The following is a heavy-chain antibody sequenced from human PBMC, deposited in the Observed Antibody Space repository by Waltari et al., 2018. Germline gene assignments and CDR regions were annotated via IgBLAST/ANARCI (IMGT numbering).Heavy chain of an antibody. CDR2: FIPILGIA. Sequence: QVQLVQSGAEVKKPGSSVKVSCKASGGTFSSYTISWVRQAPGQGREWMGKFIPILGIANYAQKFQGRVTITADKSTSTAYMELSSLRSEDTAVYYCARGPTTVTSPYYFDYWGQGTLVTVSS. D-gene: IGHD4-17*01. V-gene: IGHV1-69*02. J-gene: IGHJ4*02. CDR1: GGTFSSYT. CDR3: ARGPTTVTSPYYFDY.